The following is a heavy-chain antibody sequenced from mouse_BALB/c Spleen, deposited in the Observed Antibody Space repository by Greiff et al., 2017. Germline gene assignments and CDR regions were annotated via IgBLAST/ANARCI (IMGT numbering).Heavy chain of an antibody. J-gene: IGHJ4*01. Sequence: EVQLQQSGAELVRPGALVKLSCKASGFNIKDYYMHWVKQRPEQGLEWIGWIDPENGNTIYDPKFQGKASITADTSSNTAYLQLSSLTSEDTAVYYCASYGNYVNYAMDYWGQGTSVTVSS. V-gene: IGHV14-1*02. CDR1: GFNIKDYY. CDR3: ASYGNYVNYAMDY. D-gene: IGHD2-1*01. CDR2: IDPENGNT.